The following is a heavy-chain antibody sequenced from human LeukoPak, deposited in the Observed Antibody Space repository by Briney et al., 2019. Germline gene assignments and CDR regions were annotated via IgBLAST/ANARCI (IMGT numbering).Heavy chain of an antibody. D-gene: IGHD3-16*01. CDR1: GFTFSSYE. J-gene: IGHJ4*02. V-gene: IGHV3-48*03. Sequence: PGGSLRLSCAASGFTFSSYEMNWVRQAPGKGLEWVSHIGNRGTTIFYADSVKGRFTISRDNAKNSLSLQMNSQRAEDAAIYYCARGDRLTTLDCWGQGTLVTVSS. CDR3: ARGDRLTTLDC. CDR2: IGNRGTTI.